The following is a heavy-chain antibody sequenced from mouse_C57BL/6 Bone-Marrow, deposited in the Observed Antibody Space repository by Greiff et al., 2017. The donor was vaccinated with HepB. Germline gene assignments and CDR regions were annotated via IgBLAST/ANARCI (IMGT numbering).Heavy chain of an antibody. CDR2: IYPGNSDT. V-gene: IGHV1-5*01. CDR3: TRPIYDDYDWYFDV. Sequence: VQLQQSGTVLARPGASVKRSCKTSGYKFTSYWMHWVKQRPGQGLEWIGAIYPGNSDTSYNQKFKGKAKLTAVTSASTAYMELSSLTNEDSAVYYCTRPIYDDYDWYFDVWGTGTTVTVSS. D-gene: IGHD2-4*01. CDR1: GYKFTSYW. J-gene: IGHJ1*03.